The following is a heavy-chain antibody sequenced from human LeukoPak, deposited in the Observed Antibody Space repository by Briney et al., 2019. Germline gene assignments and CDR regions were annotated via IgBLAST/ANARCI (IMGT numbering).Heavy chain of an antibody. Sequence: ASVKVPCKASGYTFTSYAMNWVRQAPGQGLEWMGWINTNTGNPTYAQGFTGRFVFSLDTSVSTAYLQISSLKAEDTAVYYCARALDPLVTIFGVVTTSPNWFDPWGQGTLVTVSS. D-gene: IGHD3-3*01. CDR2: INTNTGNP. CDR1: GYTFTSYA. V-gene: IGHV7-4-1*02. J-gene: IGHJ5*02. CDR3: ARALDPLVTIFGVVTTSPNWFDP.